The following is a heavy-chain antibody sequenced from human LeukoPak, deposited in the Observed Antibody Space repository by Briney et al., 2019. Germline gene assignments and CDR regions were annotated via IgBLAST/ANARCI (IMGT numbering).Heavy chain of an antibody. CDR3: ARQATFGYAYAYYFDL. CDR2: FHYSGSN. V-gene: IGHV4-39*01. J-gene: IGHJ4*02. CDR1: SDSISSTYYY. D-gene: IGHD3-16*01. Sequence: SETLSLTCTVSSDSISSTYYYWGWIRQSPDKGLEWIGTFHYSGSNYYNPSLKSRIALSVDTSKNQFSLSLISVTAADTAVYFCARQATFGYAYAYYFDLWGQGTLVTVSS.